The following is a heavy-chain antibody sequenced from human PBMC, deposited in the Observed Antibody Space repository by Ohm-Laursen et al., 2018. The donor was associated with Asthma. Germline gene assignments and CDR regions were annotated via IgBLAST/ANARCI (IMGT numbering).Heavy chain of an antibody. CDR3: ARYYDYYDSSGYYPYFDY. D-gene: IGHD3-22*01. J-gene: IGHJ4*02. V-gene: IGHV4-30-4*02. CDR2: IYYSGST. CDR1: GGSISSGDYY. Sequence: PSDTLSLTCTVSGGSISSGDYYWSWIRQPPGKGLEWIGYIYYSGSTYYNPSLKSRVTISVDTSKNQFSLKLSSVTAADTAVYYCARYYDYYDSSGYYPYFDYWGQGTLVTVSS.